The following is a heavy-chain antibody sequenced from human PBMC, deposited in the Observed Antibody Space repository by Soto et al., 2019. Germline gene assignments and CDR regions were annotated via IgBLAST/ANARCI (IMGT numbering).Heavy chain of an antibody. CDR1: GFTFRNYP. CDR3: AREPLLTVSGPWGFDS. D-gene: IGHD6-19*01. J-gene: IGHJ4*02. Sequence: EVQLLESGGGLVQPGGSLRLSCAASGFTFRNYPMSWVRQAPGKGLEWVSGITFSGGSTYYADSVRGRFIISRDNSKNTVSVQMNSLRDDDTAVYYCAREPLLTVSGPWGFDSWGQGVLVTVSS. V-gene: IGHV3-23*01. CDR2: ITFSGGST.